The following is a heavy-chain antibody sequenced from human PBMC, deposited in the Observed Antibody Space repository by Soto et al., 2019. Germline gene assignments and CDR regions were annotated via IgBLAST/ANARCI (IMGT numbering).Heavy chain of an antibody. J-gene: IGHJ6*02. Sequence: LRLSCAASGFTFSTSSMSWVRQAPGKGLEWVSYISYSSSMIYYAHSVKGRFTISRDNAKNSLYLQMNSLGDEDTAVYYCARDYRSTIFGVVIRNYFGVDVWGQGTTVTVSS. CDR1: GFTFSTSS. CDR2: ISYSSSMI. D-gene: IGHD3-3*01. CDR3: ARDYRSTIFGVVIRNYFGVDV. V-gene: IGHV3-48*02.